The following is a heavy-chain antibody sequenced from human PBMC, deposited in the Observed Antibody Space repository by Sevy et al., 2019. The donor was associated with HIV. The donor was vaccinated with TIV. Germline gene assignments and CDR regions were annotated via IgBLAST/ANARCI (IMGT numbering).Heavy chain of an antibody. CDR1: GFTFSNAW. CDR2: IKSKTDGGTT. CDR3: TTDGYDFWSGYYNYFDY. J-gene: IGHJ4*02. D-gene: IGHD3-3*01. Sequence: GGSLRLSCAASGFTFSNAWMSWVRQAPGKGLEWVGRIKSKTDGGTTDHAAPVKGRFTISRDDSKNTLYLQMNSLKTEDTAVYYCTTDGYDFWSGYYNYFDYWGQGTLVTVSS. V-gene: IGHV3-15*01.